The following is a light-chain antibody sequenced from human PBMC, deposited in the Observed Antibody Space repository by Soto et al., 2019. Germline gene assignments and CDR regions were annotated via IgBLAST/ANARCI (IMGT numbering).Light chain of an antibody. CDR3: QQYDKWPRT. Sequence: MTLHQATLSVSPGERAALSCRASQSVSTNLAWYQQKPGQPPRLLIYFASTRATAVPARFTAGGSGTEFTLTISSLQSDDLAVYYCQQYDKWPRTFGQGTKVDIK. CDR2: FAS. V-gene: IGKV3-15*01. CDR1: QSVSTN. J-gene: IGKJ1*01.